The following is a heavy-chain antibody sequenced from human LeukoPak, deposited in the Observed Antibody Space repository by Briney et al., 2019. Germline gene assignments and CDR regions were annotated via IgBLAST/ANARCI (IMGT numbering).Heavy chain of an antibody. J-gene: IGHJ1*01. CDR1: GFTFSSYA. D-gene: IGHD3-3*01. CDR3: ARGGTYYDFWSGYQSEYFQH. Sequence: GSLRLSCAASGFTFSSYAMSWVRQAPGKGLEWIGEINHSGSTNYNPSLKSRVTISVDTSKNQFSLKLSSVTAADTAVYYCARGGTYYDFWSGYQSEYFQHWGQGTLVTVSS. CDR2: INHSGST. V-gene: IGHV4-34*01.